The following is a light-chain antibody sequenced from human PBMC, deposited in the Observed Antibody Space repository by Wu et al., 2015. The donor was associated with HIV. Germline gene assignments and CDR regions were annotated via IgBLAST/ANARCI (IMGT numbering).Light chain of an antibody. Sequence: VLIQSPATLSLSPGERATLSCRASQSISSHLAWYQQSPGQAPRLLIYDASNRATGIPARFSGTGSGTDFTLTISSLEPEDFAFYYCQQRSSWPSHSFGQGTKLEIK. J-gene: IGKJ2*03. CDR3: QQRSSWPSHS. CDR2: DAS. V-gene: IGKV3-11*01. CDR1: QSISSH.